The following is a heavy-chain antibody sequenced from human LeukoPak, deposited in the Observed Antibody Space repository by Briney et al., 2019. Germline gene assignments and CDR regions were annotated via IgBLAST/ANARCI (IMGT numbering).Heavy chain of an antibody. V-gene: IGHV3-48*01. D-gene: IGHD1/OR15-1a*01. Sequence: GGSLRLSCAASGFTFSSHSMNWVRQAPGKGLEWVSYISSSSSTIYYADSVKGRFTISRDNAKNSLYLQMNSLRAEDTAVYYCARGRTATSRDNFDDWGQGTLVTVSS. J-gene: IGHJ4*02. CDR1: GFTFSSHS. CDR3: ARGRTATSRDNFDD. CDR2: ISSSSSTI.